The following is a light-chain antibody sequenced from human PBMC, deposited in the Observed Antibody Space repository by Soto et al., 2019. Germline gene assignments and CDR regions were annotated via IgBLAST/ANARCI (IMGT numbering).Light chain of an antibody. V-gene: IGLV2-14*01. J-gene: IGLJ1*01. Sequence: QSALTQPASVSGSPGQSIAISCTGTSSDVGGYDYVSWYQQHPDKAPKLIVYEVTHRPSGVSSRFSGSKSGNTASLTISGRQAEDEADYYCSSLRSGSTRVFGTGTKLTVL. CDR2: EVT. CDR3: SSLRSGSTRV. CDR1: SSDVGGYDY.